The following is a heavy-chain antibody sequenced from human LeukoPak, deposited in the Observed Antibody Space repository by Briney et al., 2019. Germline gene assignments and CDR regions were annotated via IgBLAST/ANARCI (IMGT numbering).Heavy chain of an antibody. Sequence: GGSLRLSCAASGFTFTNYAMSWVRQAPGKGLEWLSAVSTDGYTTYYADSVKGRFTISRDNSKNTVYLQMNSLRVEDTAVYYCAKDRIGSGTYPFDYWGQGTLVTVSS. V-gene: IGHV3-23*01. J-gene: IGHJ4*02. CDR1: GFTFTNYA. CDR3: AKDRIGSGTYPFDY. D-gene: IGHD3-10*01. CDR2: VSTDGYTT.